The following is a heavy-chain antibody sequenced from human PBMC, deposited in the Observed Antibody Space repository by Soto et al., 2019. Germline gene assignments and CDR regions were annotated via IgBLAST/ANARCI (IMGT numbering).Heavy chain of an antibody. CDR2: IHTSESS. D-gene: IGHD6-19*01. CDR1: GGSISPHY. J-gene: IGHJ4*02. V-gene: IGHV4-4*07. Sequence: QVQLQESGPGLVKPSETLSLSCTVSGGSISPHYVNWIRQPAGKGLECIGRIHTSESSDYSPSLRSRVTTSVDTAKTQFSLKLNSGTAAAAAVYYCGGEVYTSGCNYDYWGQGILATVSS. CDR3: GGEVYTSGCNYDY.